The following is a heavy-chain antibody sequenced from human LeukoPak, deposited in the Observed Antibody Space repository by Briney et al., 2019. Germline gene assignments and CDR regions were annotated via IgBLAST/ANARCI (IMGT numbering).Heavy chain of an antibody. V-gene: IGHV4-34*01. CDR1: GGSFSGYY. CDR3: ATAGYDNSGYYLDFDY. Sequence: SETLSLTCAVYGGSFSGYYWSWIRQPPGKGLEWIGEINHSGSTNYNPSLKSRVTISVDTSKNQFSLKLSSVTAADTAVYYCATAGYDNSGYYLDFDYWGQGTLVTVSS. CDR2: INHSGST. D-gene: IGHD3-22*01. J-gene: IGHJ4*02.